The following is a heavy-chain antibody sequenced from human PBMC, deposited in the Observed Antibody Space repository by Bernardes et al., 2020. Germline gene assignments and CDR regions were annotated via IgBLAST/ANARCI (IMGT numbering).Heavy chain of an antibody. V-gene: IGHV1-2*06. D-gene: IGHD2-2*01. CDR3: ARDGVGSTSLFDY. J-gene: IGHJ4*02. CDR2: INPNSGGT. Sequence: ASVKVSCKASGYTFTGYYMHWVRQAPGQGLEWMGRINPNSGGTNYAQKFQGRVTMTRDTSISTAYMELSRLRSDDTAVYYCARDGVGSTSLFDYWGQGTLVTVSS. CDR1: GYTFTGYY.